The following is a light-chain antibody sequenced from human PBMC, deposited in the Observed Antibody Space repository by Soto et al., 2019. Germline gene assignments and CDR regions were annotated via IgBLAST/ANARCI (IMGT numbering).Light chain of an antibody. CDR3: QVYGPSPPIT. Sequence: EIVLTQSPGTLPFSPGERAALSCRAIQIVYGRQLAWYQHKPGQAPRLLMYGVSSRATGIPDRFTGSGSGADFTLTISRLEPEDFAVYYCQVYGPSPPITFGQGTRLEIK. V-gene: IGKV3-20*01. J-gene: IGKJ5*01. CDR2: GVS. CDR1: QIVYGRQ.